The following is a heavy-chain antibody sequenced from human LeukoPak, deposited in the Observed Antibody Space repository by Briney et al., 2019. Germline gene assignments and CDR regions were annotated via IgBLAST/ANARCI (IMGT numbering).Heavy chain of an antibody. J-gene: IGHJ6*02. V-gene: IGHV4-59*08. CDR3: ARVGGGNFYYHGMDV. Sequence: SETLSLTCTVSGGSLSSYYWSWIRQPPGGGLEWIGYIYYSGSTNYNPSLKSRVTISLDTSKNQFSLKLSSVTAADTAVYYCARVGGGNFYYHGMDVWGQGTTVTVSS. CDR2: IYYSGST. CDR1: GGSLSSYY.